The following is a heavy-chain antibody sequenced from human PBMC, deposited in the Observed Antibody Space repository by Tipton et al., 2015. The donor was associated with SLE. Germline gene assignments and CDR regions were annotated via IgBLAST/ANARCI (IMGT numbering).Heavy chain of an antibody. CDR3: ARQGIMASAGLGY. J-gene: IGHJ4*02. Sequence: TLSLTCSVSGDSMRNHYWSWIRQSPGKGVEHIGYVYYTGITNSNPSLRSRVTLSMETSKNQFSLKLISVTAADTAVYYCARQGIMASAGLGYWGQGTLVTVSS. CDR1: GDSMRNHY. D-gene: IGHD6-13*01. CDR2: VYYTGIT. V-gene: IGHV4-59*08.